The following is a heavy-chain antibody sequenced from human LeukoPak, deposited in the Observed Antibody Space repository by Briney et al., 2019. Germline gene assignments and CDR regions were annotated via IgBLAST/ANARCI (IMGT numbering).Heavy chain of an antibody. D-gene: IGHD6-19*01. CDR1: GFTFDDYA. V-gene: IGHV3-43*02. J-gene: IGHJ4*02. Sequence: PGGSLRLSCAASGFTFDDYAMHWVRQAPGKGLEWVSLISGDGGSTYYADSVKGRFTISRDNSKNSLYLQMNSLRTEDTAFYYCAKDLARSIAVAGDYWGQGTLVTVSS. CDR3: AKDLARSIAVAGDY. CDR2: ISGDGGST.